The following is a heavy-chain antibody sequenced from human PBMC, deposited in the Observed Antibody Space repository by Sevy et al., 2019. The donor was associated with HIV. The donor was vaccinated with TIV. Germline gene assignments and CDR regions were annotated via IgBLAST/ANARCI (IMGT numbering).Heavy chain of an antibody. CDR2: ISAYNGNT. V-gene: IGHV1-18*01. D-gene: IGHD3-22*01. CDR1: GYTFINYG. CDR3: ARVGDSGGSYGCDR. J-gene: IGHJ5*02. Sequence: ASVKVSCEDSGYTFINYGISWVRQAPGQGLEWMGWISAYNGNTDYALKFQGRVTMTTNASTSTAYMELRSLTSDDTAFYYCARVGDSGGSYGCDRWGQGTLVTVSS.